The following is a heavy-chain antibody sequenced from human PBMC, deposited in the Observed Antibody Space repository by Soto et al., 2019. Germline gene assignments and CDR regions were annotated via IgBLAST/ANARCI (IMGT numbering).Heavy chain of an antibody. J-gene: IGHJ6*03. D-gene: IGHD3-10*01. CDR3: ARFNGSGTNYYMDV. Sequence: QVQLVQSGAELKKPGASAKVSCKASGYMFTSYGISWVRQAPGQGLEWMAWISVNNGNTNYAQKFQGRVTMTTGTSTNTAHMELRSLRYDDTAVYYCARFNGSGTNYYMDVWGKGTTVIVSS. V-gene: IGHV1-18*01. CDR2: ISVNNGNT. CDR1: GYMFTSYG.